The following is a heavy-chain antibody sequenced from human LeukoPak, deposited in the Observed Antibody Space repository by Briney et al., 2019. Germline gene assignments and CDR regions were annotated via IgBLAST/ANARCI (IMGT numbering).Heavy chain of an antibody. V-gene: IGHV3-11*04. J-gene: IGHJ4*02. Sequence: GGSLRLSCAASGFTFSDYYMSWIRQAPGKGLEWVSYISSSGSTIYYADSVKGRFTISRDNSKNTLYLQMNSLRAEDTAVYYCAKDSSSSWYSGGFDYWGQGTLVTVSS. CDR2: ISSSGSTI. CDR1: GFTFSDYY. CDR3: AKDSSSSWYSGGFDY. D-gene: IGHD6-13*01.